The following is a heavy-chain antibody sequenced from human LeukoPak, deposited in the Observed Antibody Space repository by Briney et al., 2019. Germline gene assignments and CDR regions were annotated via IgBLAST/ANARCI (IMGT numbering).Heavy chain of an antibody. J-gene: IGHJ6*02. V-gene: IGHV1-69*04. CDR1: GGTFTTYA. D-gene: IGHD6-13*01. CDR2: IIPIFGIA. Sequence: SVKVSCKASGGTFTTYATSWVRQAPGQGLEWMGRIIPIFGIANYAQKFQGRVTITADKSTSTAYMELSSLRSEDTAVYYCARVVYSTGMDVWGQGTTVTVSS. CDR3: ARVVYSTGMDV.